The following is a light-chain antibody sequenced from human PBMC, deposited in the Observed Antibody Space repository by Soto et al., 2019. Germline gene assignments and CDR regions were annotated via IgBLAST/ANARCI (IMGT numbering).Light chain of an antibody. Sequence: QSVVTQPPSASGSPGHPVAISCTGASRDVGGYNYVSWDQQHTGKAPKLMIYKVSKRPSGVPDRFSGSKSGNAASLTVSGLQAEDEADYYCSSYAGSNKVFGTGTKVTVL. CDR3: SSYAGSNKV. CDR2: KVS. CDR1: SRDVGGYNY. J-gene: IGLJ1*01. V-gene: IGLV2-8*01.